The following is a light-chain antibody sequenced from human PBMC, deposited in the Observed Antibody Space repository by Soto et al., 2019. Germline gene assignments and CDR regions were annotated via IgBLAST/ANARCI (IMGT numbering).Light chain of an antibody. V-gene: IGLV1-44*01. Sequence: QSVLTQPPSASGTPGQRVTISCSGSSSNIXINTVNWYQQLPGTAPKLLIYSNNQRPSGVTDRFSGSKSGTSASLAISGIQSEDEADYYCAAWDDSLNGVLFGGGTKLTVL. J-gene: IGLJ2*01. CDR2: SNN. CDR1: SSNIXINT. CDR3: AAWDDSLNGVL.